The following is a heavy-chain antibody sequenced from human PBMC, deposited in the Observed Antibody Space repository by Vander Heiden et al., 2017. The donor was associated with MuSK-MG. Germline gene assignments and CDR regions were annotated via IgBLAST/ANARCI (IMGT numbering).Heavy chain of an antibody. Sequence: QVQLQASGPGLVKPSQTLSLTCTVSGGSISSGGYSWGWIRQHPGKGLEWIGYIYYSGSTYYNPSLKSRVTISVDTSKNQFSLKLSSVTAADTAVYYCARGYDFWSGSYYFDYWGQGTLVTVSS. CDR2: IYYSGST. D-gene: IGHD3-3*01. V-gene: IGHV4-31*03. J-gene: IGHJ4*02. CDR1: GGSISSGGYS. CDR3: ARGYDFWSGSYYFDY.